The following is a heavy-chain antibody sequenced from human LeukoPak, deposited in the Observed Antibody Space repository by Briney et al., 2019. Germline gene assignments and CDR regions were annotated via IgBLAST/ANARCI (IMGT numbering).Heavy chain of an antibody. CDR1: GVTFSSYA. Sequence: ASVKVSCKASGVTFSSYAISWVRQAPGQGREWRGGIIPIFGTANYAEKFQGRVTITADESTSTAYRELSSLRSEDTAVYYCAGKDYDYVWGSYRGTHYFDYWGQGTLVTVSS. D-gene: IGHD3-16*02. V-gene: IGHV1-69*13. CDR3: AGKDYDYVWGSYRGTHYFDY. J-gene: IGHJ4*02. CDR2: IIPIFGTA.